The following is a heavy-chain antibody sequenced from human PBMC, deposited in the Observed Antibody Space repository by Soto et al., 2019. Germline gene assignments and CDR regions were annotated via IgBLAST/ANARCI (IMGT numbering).Heavy chain of an antibody. CDR1: GGSISSYY. CDR2: IYYSGST. D-gene: IGHD6-6*01. J-gene: IGHJ6*02. CDR3: ARSEYSSSLNYYYGMDV. V-gene: IGHV4-59*01. Sequence: SETLSLTCTVSGGSISSYYWSWIRQPLGKGLEWIGYIYYSGSTNYNPSLKSRVTISVDTSKNQFSLKLSSVTAADTAEYYCARSEYSSSLNYYYGMDVWGQATTVTVSS.